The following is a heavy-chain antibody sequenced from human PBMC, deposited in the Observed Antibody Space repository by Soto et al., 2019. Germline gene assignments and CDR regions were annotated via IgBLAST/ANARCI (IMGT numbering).Heavy chain of an antibody. CDR3: AKGLLIMVRKVIIPPQYYYGMDV. CDR1: GFTFSSYW. D-gene: IGHD3-10*01. J-gene: IGHJ6*02. CDR2: INSDGSST. V-gene: IGHV3-74*01. Sequence: GGYLRLSCAASGFTFSSYWMHWVRQAPGKGLVWVSRINSDGSSTSYADSVKGRFTISRDNAKNTLYLQMNSLRAEDTAVYYCAKGLLIMVRKVIIPPQYYYGMDVWGQGTTVTVSS.